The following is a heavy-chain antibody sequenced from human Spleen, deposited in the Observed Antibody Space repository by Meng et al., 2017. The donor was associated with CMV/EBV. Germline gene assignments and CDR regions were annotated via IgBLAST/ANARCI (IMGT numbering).Heavy chain of an antibody. V-gene: IGHV3-72*01. CDR1: GFTLGDHL. D-gene: IGHD3-10*01. CDR2: IKNKANSNIT. CDR3: GRDSMKGGGFDC. J-gene: IGHJ4*02. Sequence: AASGFTLGDHLMDWVSQAPGKGLEWVGRIKNKANSNITEYAASGRGRFTISRDDSKNSLYLQMNSLKTEDTAVYYCGRDSMKGGGFDCWGQGILVTSPQ.